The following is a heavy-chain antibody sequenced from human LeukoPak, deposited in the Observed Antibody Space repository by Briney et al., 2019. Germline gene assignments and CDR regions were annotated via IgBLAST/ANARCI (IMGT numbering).Heavy chain of an antibody. CDR1: GFTVSSNY. CDR2: IYSGGNT. V-gene: IGHV3-66*01. CDR3: ARGEYTAMAFDY. D-gene: IGHD5-18*01. J-gene: IGHJ4*02. Sequence: GGSLRLSCAASGFTVSSNYMSWVRQAPGKGLEWVSVIYSGGNTYYADSVKGRFTISRDNSKNTLYLQVNSLRAEDTAVYYCARGEYTAMAFDYWGQGTLVTVSS.